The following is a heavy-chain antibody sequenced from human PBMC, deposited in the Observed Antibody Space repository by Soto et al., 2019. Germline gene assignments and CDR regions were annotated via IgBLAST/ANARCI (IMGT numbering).Heavy chain of an antibody. CDR1: GFTFSSYG. V-gene: IGHV3-30*18. CDR2: ISYDGSNK. D-gene: IGHD3-10*01. J-gene: IGHJ4*02. CDR3: AKDRSLVRGPMPY. Sequence: LRLYCAASGFTFSSYGMHWVRQAPGKGLEWVAVISYDGSNKYYADSVKGRFTISRDNSKNTLYLQMNSLRAEDTAVYYCAKDRSLVRGPMPYWGQGTLVTVSS.